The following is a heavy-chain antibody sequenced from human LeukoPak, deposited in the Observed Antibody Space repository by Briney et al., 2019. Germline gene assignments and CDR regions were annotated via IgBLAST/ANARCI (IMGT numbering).Heavy chain of an antibody. CDR2: TYYRSKWYN. V-gene: IGHV6-1*01. D-gene: IGHD3-10*01. Sequence: SQTLSLTCAISGDSVSSNSAAWNWIRQSPSRGLEWLGRTYYRSKWYNDYAVSVKSRITINPDTSKNQFSLQLNSVTPEDTAVYYCARDIPFLPMVRGSYYGMDVWGQGTTVTVSS. J-gene: IGHJ6*02. CDR1: GDSVSSNSAA. CDR3: ARDIPFLPMVRGSYYGMDV.